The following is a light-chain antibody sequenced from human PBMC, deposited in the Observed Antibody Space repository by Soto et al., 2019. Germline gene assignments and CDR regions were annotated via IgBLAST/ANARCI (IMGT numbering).Light chain of an antibody. Sequence: QSALTQPPSVSGSPGQSVTISCTGTSSDVTGYNRVSWYQQPPGTAPKLLVYAVSNRPSGVPDRFSGSKSGNTASLTISGLQPEDEADYYCSLYTSSSTDVFGTGTKLTVL. CDR3: SLYTSSSTDV. J-gene: IGLJ1*01. V-gene: IGLV2-18*01. CDR2: AVS. CDR1: SSDVTGYNR.